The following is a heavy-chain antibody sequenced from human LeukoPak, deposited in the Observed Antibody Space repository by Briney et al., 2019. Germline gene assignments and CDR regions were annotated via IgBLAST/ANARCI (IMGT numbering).Heavy chain of an antibody. D-gene: IGHD1-14*01. J-gene: IGHJ3*02. Sequence: GGSLRPSCAASGFSFSFSNMNWVRQAPGKGLEWVSYISSTNGHTYYADSVNGRFTISRDTAKNSLYLQMNSLRAEDTAVYYCAKEGTYGGRTKPSGVFDIWGQGTMVTVSS. CDR1: GFSFSFSN. V-gene: IGHV3-21*06. CDR2: ISSTNGHT. CDR3: AKEGTYGGRTKPSGVFDI.